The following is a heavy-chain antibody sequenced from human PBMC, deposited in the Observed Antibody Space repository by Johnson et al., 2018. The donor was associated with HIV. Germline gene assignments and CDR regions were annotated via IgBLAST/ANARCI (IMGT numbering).Heavy chain of an antibody. D-gene: IGHD6-25*01. J-gene: IGHJ3*02. V-gene: IGHV3-30*03. CDR3: ASLVGSAAGEAFDI. CDR1: GFTLSSYG. Sequence: VQLVESGGGVVQPGRSLRLSCAASGFTLSSYGMHWVRQAPGKGLEWVAVISYDGSDKYYADSVRGRFTISRDNSKNTLYLQMNSLRAEDTAVYYCASLVGSAAGEAFDIWGQGTMVTVSS. CDR2: ISYDGSDK.